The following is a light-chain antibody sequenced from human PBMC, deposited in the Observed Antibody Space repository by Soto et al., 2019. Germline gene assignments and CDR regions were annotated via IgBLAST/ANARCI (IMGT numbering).Light chain of an antibody. Sequence: EIVLTQSPATLSLSPGARATLSCRASQSVSSYLAWFQQKPGQAPRLLIYDASNRATGIPARFSGSGSGTDFTLTISSLEHEDFAGYYCQQRSNWQRTFGQGTKVEIK. V-gene: IGKV3-11*01. CDR3: QQRSNWQRT. CDR1: QSVSSY. CDR2: DAS. J-gene: IGKJ1*01.